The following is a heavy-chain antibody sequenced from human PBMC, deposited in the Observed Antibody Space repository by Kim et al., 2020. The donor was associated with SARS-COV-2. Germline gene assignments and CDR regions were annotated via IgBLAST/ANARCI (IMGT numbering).Heavy chain of an antibody. CDR2: IIPIFGTA. J-gene: IGHJ4*02. CDR1: GGTFSSYA. Sequence: SVKVSCKASGGTFSSYAISWVRQAPGQGLEWMGGIIPIFGTANYAQKFQGRVTITADKSTSTAYMELSSLRSEDTAVYYCARDYSGGSGSYYTPKDWGQGTLVTVSS. D-gene: IGHD3-10*01. V-gene: IGHV1-69*06. CDR3: ARDYSGGSGSYYTPKD.